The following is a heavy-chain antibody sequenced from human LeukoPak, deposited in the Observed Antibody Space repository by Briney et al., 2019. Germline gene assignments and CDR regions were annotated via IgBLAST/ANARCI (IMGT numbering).Heavy chain of an antibody. CDR3: AKDSAAGKYNWFDP. CDR2: ISSSGGST. V-gene: IGHV3-23*01. Sequence: QSGGSLRLSCTASGFTFSSYAMSWVRQAPGKGLEWVSAISSSGGSTYYADSVKGRFTISRDNSKNTLYLQMNSLRAEDTAVYYCAKDSAAGKYNWFDPWGQGTLVTVSS. CDR1: GFTFSSYA. J-gene: IGHJ5*02. D-gene: IGHD6-13*01.